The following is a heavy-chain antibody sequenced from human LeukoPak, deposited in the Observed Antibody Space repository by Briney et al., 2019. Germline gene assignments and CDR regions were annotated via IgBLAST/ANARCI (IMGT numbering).Heavy chain of an antibody. CDR2: ISSSGSTI. CDR3: AKDGVAAPRYYFDY. CDR1: GFTFSDYY. V-gene: IGHV3-11*01. J-gene: IGHJ4*02. Sequence: PGGSLRLSCAASGFTFSDYYMGWIRQAPGKGLEWVSYISSSGSTIYYADSVKGRFTISRDNSKNTLYLQLNSLRAEDTAVYYCAKDGVAAPRYYFDYWGQGTLVTVSS. D-gene: IGHD6-13*01.